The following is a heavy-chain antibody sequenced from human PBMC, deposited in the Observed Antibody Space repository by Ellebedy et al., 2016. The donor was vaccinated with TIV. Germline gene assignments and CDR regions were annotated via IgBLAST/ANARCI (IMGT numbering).Heavy chain of an antibody. D-gene: IGHD2-2*01. Sequence: GESLKISCKGSGYSFTSYWIGWVRQMPGKGLEWMGIIYPGDSDTRYSLSFQGQVTISADKSISTAYLQWSSLKASDTAMYYCARIVVVPAAHGNWFDPWGQGTLVTVSS. CDR3: ARIVVVPAAHGNWFDP. V-gene: IGHV5-51*01. CDR1: GYSFTSYW. CDR2: IYPGDSDT. J-gene: IGHJ5*02.